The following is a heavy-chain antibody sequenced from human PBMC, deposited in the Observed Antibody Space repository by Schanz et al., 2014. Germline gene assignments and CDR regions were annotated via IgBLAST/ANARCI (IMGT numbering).Heavy chain of an antibody. V-gene: IGHV3-33*06. Sequence: QVQLVESGGGVVQPGRSLRLSCAASGFTFSSYGMHWVRQAPGKGLEWVAVIWYDGNNKFYADSVKGRFTISRDNSKNTMYLQMNSLRAEDTAVYYCVKDLQRELLRDDHYYGMDVWGQGTTVIVS. CDR2: IWYDGNNK. CDR1: GFTFSSYG. J-gene: IGHJ6*02. CDR3: VKDLQRELLRDDHYYGMDV. D-gene: IGHD1-26*01.